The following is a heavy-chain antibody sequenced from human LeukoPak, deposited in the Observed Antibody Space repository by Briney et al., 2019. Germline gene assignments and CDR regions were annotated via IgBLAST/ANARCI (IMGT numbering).Heavy chain of an antibody. J-gene: IGHJ4*02. V-gene: IGHV3-23*01. D-gene: IGHD5-18*01. CDR3: ARHDSYIPW. Sequence: SGGSLRLSCAASGFRFTDYAMSWVRQAPGKGLQWVSGISDSGGSSYYTDSVKGRFTISRDNSKNTVFLEMNNLRVEDTAVYFCARHDSYIPWWGQGSLVTVSS. CDR2: ISDSGGSS. CDR1: GFRFTDYA.